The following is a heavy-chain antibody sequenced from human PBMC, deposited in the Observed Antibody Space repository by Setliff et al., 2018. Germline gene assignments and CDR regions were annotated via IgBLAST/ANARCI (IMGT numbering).Heavy chain of an antibody. CDR3: ARETTMTYYFYYMDV. V-gene: IGHV4-34*01. D-gene: IGHD4-17*01. Sequence: SETLSLTCAVYGGSFSVYYWSWIRQSPGKGLEWIGEINHSGSTNYNPSLKTRVTISVDTSKNQFSLTLSSVTAADTAVYYCARETTMTYYFYYMDVWGKGTTVTVSS. CDR2: INHSGST. CDR1: GGSFSVYY. J-gene: IGHJ6*03.